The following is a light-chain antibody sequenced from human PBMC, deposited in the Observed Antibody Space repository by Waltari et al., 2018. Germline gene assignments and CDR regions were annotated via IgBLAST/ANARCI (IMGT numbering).Light chain of an antibody. V-gene: IGLV1-47*01. CDR1: SSNIGGTH. J-gene: IGLJ3*02. CDR2: RVD. Sequence: QSVLTQPPSPSGTPGQKITISCSGSSSNIGGTHVNCYQHFPGAAPKIVSGRVDHRPSGVPDRFSGSKSDTSASLTISGLRSDDEADYYCAAWDDSLSAVVFGGGTKLTV. CDR3: AAWDDSLSAVV.